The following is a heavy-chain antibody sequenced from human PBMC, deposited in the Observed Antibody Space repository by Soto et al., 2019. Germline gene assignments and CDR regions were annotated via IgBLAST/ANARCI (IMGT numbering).Heavy chain of an antibody. D-gene: IGHD6-6*01. CDR1: GGTFSSYA. CDR2: IIPIIGTA. V-gene: IGHV1-69*06. Sequence: QVQLVQSGAEVKKPGSSVKVSCKASGGTFSSYAISWVRQAPGQGLEWMGGIIPIIGTANYARKFQGRVTITADKTTSTAYMELSSVRSEAMAVYYCDRAEEIRAARRYYYGKDVWGQGNTVTVSS. CDR3: DRAEEIRAARRYYYGKDV. J-gene: IGHJ6*02.